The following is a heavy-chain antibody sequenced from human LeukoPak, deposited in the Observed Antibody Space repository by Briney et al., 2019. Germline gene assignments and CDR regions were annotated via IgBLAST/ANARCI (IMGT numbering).Heavy chain of an antibody. CDR2: MWHSGST. CDR3: ARQPWGFLYYCDH. V-gene: IGHV4-39*01. D-gene: IGHD3-16*01. J-gene: IGHJ4*02. Sequence: PSGTLSLTCTVSGGSITSRNYYWGWIRQPPGKGLEWIGSMWHSGSTYYNPSFTSRVTVSVDTSKNQFSLRLSSVTAADMAVYYCARQPWGFLYYCDHWGQGTLVTVSS. CDR1: GGSITSRNYY.